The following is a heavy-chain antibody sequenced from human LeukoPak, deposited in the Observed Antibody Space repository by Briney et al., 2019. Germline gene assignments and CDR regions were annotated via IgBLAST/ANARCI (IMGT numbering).Heavy chain of an antibody. D-gene: IGHD3-22*01. CDR2: ISRNSGSI. V-gene: IGHV3-9*01. CDR1: GFTFSSHA. J-gene: IGHJ5*02. CDR3: AKGNYYDSSGYLDR. Sequence: PGGSLRLSCVASGFTFSSHAMSWVRQAPGKGLEWVSGISRNSGSIGYADSVKGRFTISRDNAKNSLYLQMNSLRAEDTALYYCAKGNYYDSSGYLDRWGQGTLVTVSS.